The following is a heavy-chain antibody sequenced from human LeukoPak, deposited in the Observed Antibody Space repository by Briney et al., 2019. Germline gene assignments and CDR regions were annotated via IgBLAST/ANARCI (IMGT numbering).Heavy chain of an antibody. CDR2: IYHSGST. D-gene: IGHD4-11*01. J-gene: IGHJ4*02. Sequence: KPSETLSLTCAASGYSISSGYYWGWIRQPPGKGLEWIGSIYHSGSTYYNPSLKSRVTISVDTSKNQFSLKLSSVTAADTAVYYCARHGATVTRSWEGYFDYWGQGTLVTVSS. CDR3: ARHGATVTRSWEGYFDY. CDR1: GYSISSGYY. V-gene: IGHV4-38-2*01.